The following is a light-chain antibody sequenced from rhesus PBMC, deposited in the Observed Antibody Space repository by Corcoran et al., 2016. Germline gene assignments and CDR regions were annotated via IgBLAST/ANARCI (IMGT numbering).Light chain of an antibody. CDR2: KAS. V-gene: IGKV1-74*01. CDR3: QHGYSTPFT. J-gene: IGKJ3*01. CDR1: ENVNNY. Sequence: DIQMTQSPSSLSASVGDRVTITCRASENVNNYLNWYQQKPGKAPKPLIYKASTLQSGVPSRFIGSGSGSDYPFTISGLQPEDVAPYYCQHGYSTPFTFGPGTKLDIK.